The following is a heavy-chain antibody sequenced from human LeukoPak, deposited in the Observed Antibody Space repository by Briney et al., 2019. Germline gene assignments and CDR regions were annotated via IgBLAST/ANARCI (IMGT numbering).Heavy chain of an antibody. D-gene: IGHD3-22*01. CDR3: ARGRYYYDSSGDAFDI. CDR1: GYTFTSYG. CDR2: ISAYNGNT. V-gene: IGHV1-18*01. J-gene: IGHJ3*02. Sequence: ASVKVSCKASGYTFTSYGISWVRQAPGQGLEWMGWISAYNGNTNYAQKLQGRVTMTRDTSTSTVYMDLSSLRSEDTAVYYCARGRYYYDSSGDAFDIWGQGTMVTVSS.